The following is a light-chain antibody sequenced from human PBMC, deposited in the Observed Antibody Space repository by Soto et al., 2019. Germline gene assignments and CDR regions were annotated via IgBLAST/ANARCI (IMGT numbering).Light chain of an antibody. Sequence: EILLTQSRGTLSWSPGERATLSCMASQSVSSSYLAWYQHKPGQAPRLLIYGASFRATGIPDRFSGSGSGTDFTLTISRLDPEDFAVYYCQQYGSSPSFGQGTRLEIK. CDR2: GAS. V-gene: IGKV3-20*01. CDR3: QQYGSSPS. CDR1: QSVSSSY. J-gene: IGKJ5*01.